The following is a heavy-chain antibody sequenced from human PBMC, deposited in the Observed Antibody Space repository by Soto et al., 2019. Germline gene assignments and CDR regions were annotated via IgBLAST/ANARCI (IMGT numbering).Heavy chain of an antibody. Sequence: PGGSLRLSCAASGFTFSGDEMNWVRQAPGKGLEWISYISGSGTTIYYADSVKGRFTISRDNAKKSLYLQMNSLRAEDTAVYYCAREVTVFGVIIATPMDVWGQGTTVTVSS. D-gene: IGHD3-3*01. V-gene: IGHV3-48*03. CDR2: ISGSGTTI. CDR3: AREVTVFGVIIATPMDV. J-gene: IGHJ6*02. CDR1: GFTFSGDE.